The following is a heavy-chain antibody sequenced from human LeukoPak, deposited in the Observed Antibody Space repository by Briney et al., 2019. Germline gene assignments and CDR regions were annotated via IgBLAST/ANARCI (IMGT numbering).Heavy chain of an antibody. D-gene: IGHD7-27*01. Sequence: PGGSLRLSCAPSGFTFSGYGMHWVRQAPGKGLEWVAFIRYDGSNEYYADSVKGRFTISRDKSKNTLYLQMSSLRVEDTAAYYCARSSLGDYWGQGTLVTVSS. J-gene: IGHJ4*02. CDR1: GFTFSGYG. V-gene: IGHV3-30*02. CDR2: IRYDGSNE. CDR3: ARSSLGDY.